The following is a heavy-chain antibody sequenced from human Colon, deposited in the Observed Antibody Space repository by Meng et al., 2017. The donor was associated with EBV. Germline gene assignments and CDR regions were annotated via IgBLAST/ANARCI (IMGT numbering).Heavy chain of an antibody. CDR3: ARGKQDAWELLAY. CDR1: GVSISSNIR. Sequence: GRLQESGPGLVKPSGTLSLPCGVSGVSISSNIRWTWVRQPPGKGLEWIGDIDDSGSTNYNPSLNSRISISLDKSKNHFSLKVNSVTAADTAVYYCARGKQDAWELLAYWGQGALVTVSS. D-gene: IGHD1-26*01. CDR2: IDDSGST. V-gene: IGHV4-4*02. J-gene: IGHJ4*02.